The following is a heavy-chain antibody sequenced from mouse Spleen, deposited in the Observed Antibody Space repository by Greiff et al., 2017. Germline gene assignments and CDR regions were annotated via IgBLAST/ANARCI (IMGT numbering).Heavy chain of an antibody. J-gene: IGHJ2*01. D-gene: IGHD1-1*01. CDR1: GFTFTDYY. V-gene: IGHV7-3*01. CDR3: ARGAYYGSSPDY. Sequence: EVMLVESGGGLVQPGDSLSLSCEASGFTFTDYYMNWVRQPPGKALEWLGFIRNKAYGYTTEYSESVKGRFTMSRDNSQSILYLQLNALRAEDSATYYCARGAYYGSSPDYWGQGTTLTVSS. CDR2: IRNKAYGYTT.